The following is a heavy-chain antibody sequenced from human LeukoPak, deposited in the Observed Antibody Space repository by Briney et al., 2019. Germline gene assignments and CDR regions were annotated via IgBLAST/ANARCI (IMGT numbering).Heavy chain of an antibody. Sequence: GASVKVSCKASGYTFTSYDINWVRQATGQGLEWMGWMNPNSGNTGYAQKFQGRVTMTRNTSISTAYMELSSLRSEDTAVYYCARSPLRGRYFDWLFYVDAFDIWGQGTMVTVSS. CDR2: MNPNSGNT. CDR3: ARSPLRGRYFDWLFYVDAFDI. V-gene: IGHV1-8*01. D-gene: IGHD3-9*01. J-gene: IGHJ3*02. CDR1: GYTFTSYD.